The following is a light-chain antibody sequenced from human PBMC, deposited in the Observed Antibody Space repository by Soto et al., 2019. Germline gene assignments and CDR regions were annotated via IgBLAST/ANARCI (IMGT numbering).Light chain of an antibody. V-gene: IGKV1-6*01. Sequence: IQMTQSPSSLSASVGDIVTITFLAIQAIRNDLGWYQQKPGKAPKLLVYAASSLQSGVPSRFSGSGSGTDFTLTISSLQHEDFATYYCLQDYNYPRTFGQGIKVDI. J-gene: IGKJ1*01. CDR3: LQDYNYPRT. CDR2: AAS. CDR1: QAIRND.